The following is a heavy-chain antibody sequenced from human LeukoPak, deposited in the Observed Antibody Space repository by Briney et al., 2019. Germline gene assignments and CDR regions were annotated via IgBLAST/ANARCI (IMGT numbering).Heavy chain of an antibody. Sequence: PGGSLRLSYSASGFTFSSYAMHWVRQAPGKGLEYVSAISSNGGSTYYADSVKGRFTISRDNSKNTLYLQMSSLRAEDTAVYCCVMSGDSSSWYIFDYWGQGTLVTVSS. D-gene: IGHD6-13*01. CDR3: VMSGDSSSWYIFDY. V-gene: IGHV3-64D*06. CDR1: GFTFSSYA. J-gene: IGHJ4*02. CDR2: ISSNGGST.